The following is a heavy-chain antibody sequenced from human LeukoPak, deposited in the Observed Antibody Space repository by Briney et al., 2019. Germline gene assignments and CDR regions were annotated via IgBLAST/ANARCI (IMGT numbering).Heavy chain of an antibody. CDR1: GYTFTSYG. CDR2: ISAYNGNT. J-gene: IGHJ5*02. D-gene: IGHD2-2*02. Sequence: GASVKVSCKASGYTFTSYGISWVRQAPGQGLEWMGWISAYNGNTNYAQKLQGGVTMTTDTSTSTAYMELRSLRSDDTAVYYCARGRSTSCYSVCWFDPWGQGTLVTVSS. CDR3: ARGRSTSCYSVCWFDP. V-gene: IGHV1-18*01.